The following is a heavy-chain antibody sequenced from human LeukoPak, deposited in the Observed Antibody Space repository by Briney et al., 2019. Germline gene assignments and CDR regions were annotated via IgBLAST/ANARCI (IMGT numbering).Heavy chain of an antibody. Sequence: SETLSLTCTVSGGSISSYYWSWLRQPPGKGLEWIGYIYYSGSTSYNPSLKSRVTISVDTSNNQFSLHLSSVTAADTAVYYCARHRPGPYDYWGQGTLVTVSS. CDR3: ARHRPGPYDY. CDR1: GGSISSYY. V-gene: IGHV4-59*08. J-gene: IGHJ4*02. CDR2: IYYSGST.